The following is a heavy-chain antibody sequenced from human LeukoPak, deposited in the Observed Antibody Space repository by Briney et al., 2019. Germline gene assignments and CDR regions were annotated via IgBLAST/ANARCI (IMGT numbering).Heavy chain of an antibody. D-gene: IGHD3-10*01. CDR1: AFTFRSYW. CDR2: INTDGSST. V-gene: IGHV3-74*01. J-gene: IGHJ4*02. CDR3: ARGGRFGELSSSL. Sequence: GGSLRHSCKAPAFTFRSYWMHWVRQAPAKGLAWVSRINTDGSSTTYADSVKGRFTIFRDNARNTLYLHINSLRADDTALYFCARGGRFGELSSSLWGQGTLVTVSS.